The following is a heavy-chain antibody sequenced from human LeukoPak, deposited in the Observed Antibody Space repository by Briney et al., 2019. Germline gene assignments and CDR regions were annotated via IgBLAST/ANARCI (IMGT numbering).Heavy chain of an antibody. J-gene: IGHJ5*02. CDR2: IIPIFGTA. CDR1: GGTFSSYA. D-gene: IGHD5-24*01. V-gene: IGHV1-69*06. CDR3: ARWARWLQYNWFDP. Sequence: GASVKVSCKASGGTFSSYAISWVRQAPGQGLEWMGGIIPIFGTANYAQKFQGRVTITADKSTSTAYMELSSLRSEDTAVYYCARWARWLQYNWFDPWGQGTLVTVSS.